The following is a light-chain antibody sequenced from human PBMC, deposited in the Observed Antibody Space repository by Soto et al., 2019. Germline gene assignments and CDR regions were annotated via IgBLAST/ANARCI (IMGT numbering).Light chain of an antibody. J-gene: IGLJ3*02. Sequence: QSALTQPASVSGSPGQSITISCTGSNNDVGAYNYVSWYQQHPGKAPKTMIYDVSNRPSGVSNRFSGSKSGNTASLTISGVQAEDEADYYCSSYTRSSTVVFGGGTKLTVL. CDR2: DVS. CDR3: SSYTRSSTVV. CDR1: NNDVGAYNY. V-gene: IGLV2-14*03.